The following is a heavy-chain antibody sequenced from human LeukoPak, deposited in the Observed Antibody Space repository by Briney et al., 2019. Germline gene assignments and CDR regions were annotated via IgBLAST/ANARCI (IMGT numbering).Heavy chain of an antibody. CDR2: MKGDGSET. Sequence: GGSLRLSCAASGFTFSTYWMTWVRQAPGKGLEWVANMKGDGSETHYVDSVKGRFTISRDNAKNSLYLQMNSLRAEDTAVYYCARDSAIFGVVIITRYYFDYWGQGTLVTVSP. V-gene: IGHV3-7*01. D-gene: IGHD3-3*01. CDR1: GFTFSTYW. J-gene: IGHJ4*02. CDR3: ARDSAIFGVVIITRYYFDY.